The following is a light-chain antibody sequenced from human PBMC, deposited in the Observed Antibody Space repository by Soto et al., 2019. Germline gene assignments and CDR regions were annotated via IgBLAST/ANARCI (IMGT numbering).Light chain of an antibody. CDR1: FSNIGTNQ. V-gene: IGLV1-51*01. CDR3: ETWDSSLSSGV. J-gene: IGLJ2*01. CDR2: DSD. Sequence: QSVLTQPPSVSAAPGQRVTISCFGSFSNIGTNQVSWYRQVPGAAPEILIYDSDGRLAGIPERFSASKSGTSATLAIAYLQSADEADYYCETWDSSLSSGVFGGGTKVTVL.